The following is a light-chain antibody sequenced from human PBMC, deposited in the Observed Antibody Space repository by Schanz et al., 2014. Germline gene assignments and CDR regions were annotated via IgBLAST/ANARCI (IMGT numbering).Light chain of an antibody. CDR3: QQYGSSPLT. J-gene: IGKJ1*01. CDR1: QNISSSY. Sequence: DIVLTQSPGTLSLSPGERATLSCRASQNISSSYLAWYQQKPGQAPRLLIYGASSRATGIPDRFSGSGSGTDFTLTISRLEPEDFAVYYCQQYGSSPLTFGQGTKVEIK. V-gene: IGKV3-20*01. CDR2: GAS.